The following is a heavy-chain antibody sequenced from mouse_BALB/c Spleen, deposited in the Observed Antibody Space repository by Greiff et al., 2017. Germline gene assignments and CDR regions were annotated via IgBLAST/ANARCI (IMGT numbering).Heavy chain of an antibody. Sequence: EVKLVESGGGLVQPGGSLKLSCAASGFTFSSYTMSWVRQTPEKRLEWVAYISNGGGSTYYPDTVKGRFTISRDNAKNTLYLQMSSLKSEDTAMYYCVRVYGYDVVGFAYWGQGTLVTVSA. J-gene: IGHJ3*01. D-gene: IGHD2-2*01. V-gene: IGHV5-12-2*01. CDR3: VRVYGYDVVGFAY. CDR1: GFTFSSYT. CDR2: ISNGGGST.